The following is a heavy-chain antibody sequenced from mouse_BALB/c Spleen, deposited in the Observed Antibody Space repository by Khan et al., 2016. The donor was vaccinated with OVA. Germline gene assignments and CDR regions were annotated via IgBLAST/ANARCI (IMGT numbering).Heavy chain of an antibody. CDR1: GFTFSNYG. Sequence: EVQLQESGGDLVKPGGSLKLSCAASGFTFSNYGLSWVRQTPDKRLEWVATISSGGAYTYYPDSVKGRFTLSRDKAKNTLYLQMSSLKSEDTAMYYWASHLTGSFAYWGQGTLVTVSA. CDR3: ASHLTGSFAY. J-gene: IGHJ3*01. D-gene: IGHD4-1*01. V-gene: IGHV5-6*01. CDR2: ISSGGAYT.